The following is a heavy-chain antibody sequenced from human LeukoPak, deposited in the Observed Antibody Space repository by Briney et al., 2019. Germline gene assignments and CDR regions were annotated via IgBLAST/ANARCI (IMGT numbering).Heavy chain of an antibody. V-gene: IGHV4-59*01. J-gene: IGHJ4*02. CDR1: GGSISSYY. D-gene: IGHD1-26*01. CDR2: IYYSGST. CDR3: ARPSGSYSHAPFDY. Sequence: PSETLSLTCTVSGGSISSYYWSWIRRPPGKGLEWTGYIYYSGSTNYNPSLKSRVTISVDTSKNQFSLKLSSVTAADTAVYYCARPSGSYSHAPFDYWGQGTLVTVSS.